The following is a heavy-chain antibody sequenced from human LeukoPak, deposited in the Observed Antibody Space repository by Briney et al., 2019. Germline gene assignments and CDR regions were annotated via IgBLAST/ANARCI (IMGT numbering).Heavy chain of an antibody. CDR2: IYTSEIT. CDR1: GGSISSGGYY. V-gene: IGHV4-61*02. Sequence: SETLSLTCAVSGGSISSGGYYWSWIRQPAGKGLEWIGRIYTSEITNYNPSLKSRVTMSVDTSKNQFSLKLSSVTAADTAVYYCARESGTHYYYGMDVWGQGTTVTVSS. CDR3: ARESGTHYYYGMDV. D-gene: IGHD1-1*01. J-gene: IGHJ6*02.